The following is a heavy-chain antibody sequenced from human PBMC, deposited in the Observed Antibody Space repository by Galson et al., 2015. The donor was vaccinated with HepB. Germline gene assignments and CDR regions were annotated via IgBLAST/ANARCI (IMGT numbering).Heavy chain of an antibody. D-gene: IGHD3-9*01. CDR2: IKGKTDGGTT. J-gene: IGHJ4*02. Sequence: SLRLSCAASGFTFSNAWMSWVRQAPGKGLEWVGRIKGKTDGGTTDYAAPVKGRFTISRDDSKNTLYLQMNSLKTEDTAVYYCTTVYFDWLFLFDYWGQGTLVTVSS. CDR3: TTVYFDWLFLFDY. CDR1: GFTFSNAW. V-gene: IGHV3-15*01.